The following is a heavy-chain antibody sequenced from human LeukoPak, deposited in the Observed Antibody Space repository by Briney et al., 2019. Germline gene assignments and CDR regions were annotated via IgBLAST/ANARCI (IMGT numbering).Heavy chain of an antibody. CDR2: IGTAGDT. CDR3: ARDRGGWFDP. J-gene: IGHJ5*01. Sequence: GGSLRLPCAASGFTFSSYDVHWVRHATGKGLEWVSAIGTAGDTYYPGSVKGRFTVSRENAKNSLYLQMNSLRAGDTAVYYCARDRGGWFDPWGQGTTVTVSS. CDR1: GFTFSSYD. V-gene: IGHV3-13*01. D-gene: IGHD3-10*01.